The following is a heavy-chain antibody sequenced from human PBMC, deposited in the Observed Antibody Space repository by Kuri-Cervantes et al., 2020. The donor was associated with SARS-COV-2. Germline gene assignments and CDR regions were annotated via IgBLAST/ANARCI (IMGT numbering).Heavy chain of an antibody. CDR3: ASPSSTSFYYMDV. Sequence: GESLKISCVVSGFTVSTNYMSWVRQPPGKGLEWVSVIYSGGDTYHADSVKGRFTVSRDISKNTLYLQMNSLRAEDTAVYFCASPSSTSFYYMDVWGKGTTVTVSS. D-gene: IGHD2-2*01. J-gene: IGHJ6*04. CDR1: GFTVSTNY. V-gene: IGHV3-53*05. CDR2: IYSGGDT.